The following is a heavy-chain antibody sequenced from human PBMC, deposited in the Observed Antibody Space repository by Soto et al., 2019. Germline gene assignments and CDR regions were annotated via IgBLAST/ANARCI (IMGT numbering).Heavy chain of an antibody. CDR1: GGSISSYY. CDR3: AREAYEDGYNYGFDI. Sequence: SETLSLTCTVSGGSISSYYWSWIRQPPGKGLEWIAYIYYSGSTNYNPSLMSRVTISVDTSKNQFSLKLSSVTAADTAVYYCAREAYEDGYNYGFDIWGQGTMVTVSS. D-gene: IGHD5-12*01. CDR2: IYYSGST. V-gene: IGHV4-59*01. J-gene: IGHJ3*02.